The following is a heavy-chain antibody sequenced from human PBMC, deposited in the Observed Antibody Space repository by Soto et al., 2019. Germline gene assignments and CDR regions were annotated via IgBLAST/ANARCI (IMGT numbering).Heavy chain of an antibody. CDR3: ARKDYYDSSGYRRDFDY. V-gene: IGHV1-3*01. Sequence: QRLEWMGSINGGNGNTYYSEHFQGRVTFTRDTTAGTVYMELRSLRSNDTAVYYCARKDYYDSSGYRRDFDYWGQGTLVTVSS. D-gene: IGHD3-22*01. CDR2: INGGNGNT. J-gene: IGHJ4*02.